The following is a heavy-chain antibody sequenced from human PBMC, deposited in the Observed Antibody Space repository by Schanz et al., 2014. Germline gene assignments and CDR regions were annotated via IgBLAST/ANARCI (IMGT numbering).Heavy chain of an antibody. J-gene: IGHJ6*02. Sequence: QVQVVQSGAEVKKPGASVKVSCKASGYTFSKYNIMWVRQVPGQGLEWLGRIMPLRGIGNNAWKFQDRLTITADKSMNITYMELSSLGTEDTAVYYCTRLRRADPNGFDVWGQGTTVTVS. D-gene: IGHD6-19*01. CDR3: TRLRRADPNGFDV. V-gene: IGHV1-69*02. CDR1: GYTFSKYN. CDR2: IMPLRGIG.